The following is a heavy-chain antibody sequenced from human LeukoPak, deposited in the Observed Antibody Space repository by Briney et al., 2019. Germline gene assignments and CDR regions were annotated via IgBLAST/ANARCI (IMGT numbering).Heavy chain of an antibody. J-gene: IGHJ4*02. Sequence: GASVKVSCKASGYTFTSYYMHWVRQAPGQGLEWMGIINPSGGSTSYAQKFQGRVTMTRDMSTSTVYMELSSLRSEDTAVYYCARAIKGGGGSFGGDTDYWGQGTLVTVSS. CDR3: ARAIKGGGGSFGGDTDY. CDR1: GYTFTSYY. V-gene: IGHV1-46*01. CDR2: INPSGGST. D-gene: IGHD2-15*01.